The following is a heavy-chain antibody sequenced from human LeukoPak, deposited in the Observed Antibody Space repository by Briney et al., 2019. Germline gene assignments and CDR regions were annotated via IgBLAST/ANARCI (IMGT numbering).Heavy chain of an antibody. V-gene: IGHV4-59*01. CDR1: GGSISSYY. D-gene: IGHD3-10*01. Sequence: PSETLSLTCTVSGGSISSYYWSWIRQPPGKGLEWIGYIYYSGSTNYNPSLKSRVTISVDTSKNQFSLKLSSVTAADTAVYYCARDLMVRGAANWFDPWGQGTLVTVSS. CDR3: ARDLMVRGAANWFDP. J-gene: IGHJ5*02. CDR2: IYYSGST.